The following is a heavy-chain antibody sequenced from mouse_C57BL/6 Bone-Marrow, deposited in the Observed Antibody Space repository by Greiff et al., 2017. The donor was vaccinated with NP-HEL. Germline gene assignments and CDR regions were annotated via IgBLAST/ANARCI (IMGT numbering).Heavy chain of an antibody. J-gene: IGHJ2*01. D-gene: IGHD1-1*01. CDR1: GYTFTSYW. CDR3: ARRITTVVARGDY. Sequence: QVQLQQPGAELVKPGASVKMSCKASGYTFTSYWITWVKQRPGQGLEWIGDIYPGSGSTNYNEKFKSKATLTVDTSSSTAYMQLSSLTSEDSAVYYCARRITTVVARGDYWGQGTTLTVSS. CDR2: IYPGSGST. V-gene: IGHV1-55*01.